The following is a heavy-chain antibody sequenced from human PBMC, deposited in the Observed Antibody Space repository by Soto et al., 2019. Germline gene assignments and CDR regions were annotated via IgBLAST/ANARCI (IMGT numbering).Heavy chain of an antibody. CDR2: IYYSGST. V-gene: IGHV4-30-4*01. CDR3: ARADCGGDCYMYNWFDP. D-gene: IGHD2-21*02. J-gene: IGHJ5*02. Sequence: QVQLQESGPGLVKPSQTLSLTCTVSGGSISSGDYYWSWIRQPPGKGLEWIGYIYYSGSTYYNPSLKSRVTISVDTSKNQFSLKLSSVTAADTAVYYCARADCGGDCYMYNWFDPWGQGTLVTVSS. CDR1: GGSISSGDYY.